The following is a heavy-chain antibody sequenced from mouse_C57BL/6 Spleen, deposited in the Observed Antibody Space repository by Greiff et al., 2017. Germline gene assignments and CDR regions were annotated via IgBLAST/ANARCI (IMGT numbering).Heavy chain of an antibody. CDR1: GFTFSSYA. CDR2: ISDGGSYT. Sequence: EVKLEESGGGLVKPGGSLKLSCAASGFTFSSYAMSWVRQTPEKRLEWVATISDGGSYTYYPDNVKGRFTISRDNAKNNLYLQMSHLKSEDTAMYYCARDLYDYGGGAMDYWGQGTSVTVSS. CDR3: ARDLYDYGGGAMDY. D-gene: IGHD2-4*01. J-gene: IGHJ4*01. V-gene: IGHV5-4*01.